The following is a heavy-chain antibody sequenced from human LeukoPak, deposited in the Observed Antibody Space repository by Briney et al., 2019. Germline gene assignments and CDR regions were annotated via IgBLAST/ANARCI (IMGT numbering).Heavy chain of an antibody. Sequence: PGGSLRLSCAASGFTFSSYGMHWVRQAPGKGLAWVACIRYDGSNKYYADSVKGRFTISRDNSKNTLYLQMNSLRAEDKAVYYCARRVWYSSSWYPNFDYWGQGTLVTVSS. CDR2: IRYDGSNK. CDR3: ARRVWYSSSWYPNFDY. CDR1: GFTFSSYG. V-gene: IGHV3-30*02. D-gene: IGHD6-13*01. J-gene: IGHJ4*02.